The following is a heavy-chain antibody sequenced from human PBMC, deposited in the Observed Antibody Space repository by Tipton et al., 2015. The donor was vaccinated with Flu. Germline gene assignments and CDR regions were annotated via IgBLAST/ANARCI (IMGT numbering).Heavy chain of an antibody. CDR2: IRSNAYGGTT. J-gene: IGHJ6*03. CDR3: ARVSGAAIFRYYYYYMDV. Sequence: SLRLSCSVSGFIFADEAMTWVRQAPGKGLEWVGFIRSNAYGGTTQYAASVRGRFTISRDDSKNVAYLQMNSLRAEDTAVYYCARVSGAAIFRYYYYYMDVWGKGTTVTVSS. D-gene: IGHD5-12*01. CDR1: GFIFADEA. V-gene: IGHV3-49*04.